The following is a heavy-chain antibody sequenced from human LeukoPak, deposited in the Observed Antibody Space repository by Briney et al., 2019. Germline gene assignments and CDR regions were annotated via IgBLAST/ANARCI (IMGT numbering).Heavy chain of an antibody. D-gene: IGHD2-2*03. J-gene: IGHJ5*02. CDR3: ARDLGYCSSTSCYGNWFDP. CDR2: IYTSGST. Sequence: SETLSLTCTVSGGSISSGSYYWSWIRQPAGKGLEWIGRIYTSGSTNYNPSLKSRVTISVDTSKNQFSLKLSSVTAADTAVYYCARDLGYCSSTSCYGNWFDPWGQGTLVTVSS. V-gene: IGHV4-61*02. CDR1: GGSISSGSYY.